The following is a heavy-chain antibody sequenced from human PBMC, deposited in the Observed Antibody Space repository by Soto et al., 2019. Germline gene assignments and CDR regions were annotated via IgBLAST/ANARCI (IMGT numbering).Heavy chain of an antibody. CDR3: AKGGRYSSSIGDY. V-gene: IGHV3-23*01. J-gene: IGHJ4*02. CDR1: GFTFSTSA. Sequence: EVQLLESGGGLVQPGGSLRLSCVASGFTFSTSAMSWVRQAPGKGLEWVSSISSRGDSTYYADSVKGRFTISRDNSKTTLYVKMNSLRAEDTAVYYCAKGGRYSSSIGDYWGQGTLVTVSS. CDR2: ISSRGDST. D-gene: IGHD6-13*01.